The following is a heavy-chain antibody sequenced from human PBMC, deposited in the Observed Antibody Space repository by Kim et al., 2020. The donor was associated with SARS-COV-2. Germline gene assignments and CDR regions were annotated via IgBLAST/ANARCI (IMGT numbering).Heavy chain of an antibody. Sequence: SETLSLTCTVSAGSINSDYWSWLRQPPGKGLEWIAYIHDNGRTNYNPSLKSRVTISLDTSKSQFSLNLRSVTAADTAVYYCAKGAGWYEYWSQGTLVTVSS. CDR1: AGSINSDY. CDR2: IHDNGRT. V-gene: IGHV4-59*13. J-gene: IGHJ4*02. D-gene: IGHD6-19*01. CDR3: AKGAGWYEY.